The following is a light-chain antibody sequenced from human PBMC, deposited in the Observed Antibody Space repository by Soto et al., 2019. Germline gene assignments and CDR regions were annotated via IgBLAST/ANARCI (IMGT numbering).Light chain of an antibody. J-gene: IGKJ2*01. Sequence: EIVLTQSPGTLSLSPGEGATLSCRASQSISSSYLAWYQQKPGQAPRLLIYAASSRVTGIPDRFSGSGSGTDFTLTISRLEPEDFAVYYCQLYGSSHMFSFGQGTKLEIK. CDR1: QSISSSY. CDR3: QLYGSSHMFS. CDR2: AAS. V-gene: IGKV3-20*01.